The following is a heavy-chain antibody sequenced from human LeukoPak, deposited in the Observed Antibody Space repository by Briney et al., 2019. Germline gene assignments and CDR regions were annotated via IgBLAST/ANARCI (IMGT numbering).Heavy chain of an antibody. CDR1: GYTFTSYD. D-gene: IGHD3-9*01. Sequence: EASVKVSCKASGYTFTSYDINWVRQATGQGLEWMGWMNPNSGNTGYAQKFQGRVTMTRNTSISTAYMELSSLRSEDTAVYYCARGRRLLRYFDWFQKTFDYWGQGTLVTVSS. V-gene: IGHV1-8*01. CDR3: ARGRRLLRYFDWFQKTFDY. J-gene: IGHJ4*02. CDR2: MNPNSGNT.